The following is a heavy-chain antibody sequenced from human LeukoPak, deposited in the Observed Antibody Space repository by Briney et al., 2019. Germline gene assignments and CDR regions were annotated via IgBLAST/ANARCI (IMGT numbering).Heavy chain of an antibody. J-gene: IGHJ4*02. CDR2: INWNGGST. D-gene: IGHD2-8*01. CDR3: AKDLGYCTNGVCYFLDY. Sequence: GGSLRLSCAASGFTFDDYGMSWVRQAPGKGLEWVSGINWNGGSTGYADSVKGRFTISRDNSKNTLYLQMNSLRAEDTAVYYCAKDLGYCTNGVCYFLDYWGQGTLVTVSS. V-gene: IGHV3-20*04. CDR1: GFTFDDYG.